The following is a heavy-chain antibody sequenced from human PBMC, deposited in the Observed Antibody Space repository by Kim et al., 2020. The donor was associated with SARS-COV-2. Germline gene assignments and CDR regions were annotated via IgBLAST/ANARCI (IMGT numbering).Heavy chain of an antibody. V-gene: IGHV4-34*01. CDR3: ARGKRDGYNLPGYYYYYGMDV. CDR2: INHSGST. Sequence: SETLSLTCAVYGGSFSGYYWSWIRQPPGKGLEWIGEINHSGSTNYNPSLKSRVTISVDTSKNQFSLKLSSVTAADTAVYYCARGKRDGYNLPGYYYYYGMDVWGQGTTVTVSS. D-gene: IGHD5-12*01. J-gene: IGHJ6*02. CDR1: GGSFSGYY.